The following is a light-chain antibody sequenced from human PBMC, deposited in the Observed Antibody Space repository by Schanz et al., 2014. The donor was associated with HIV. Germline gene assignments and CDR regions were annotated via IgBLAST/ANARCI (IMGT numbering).Light chain of an antibody. CDR1: SSDVGSYNL. CDR3: SSYTTSSTLV. V-gene: IGLV2-14*02. CDR2: EVS. J-gene: IGLJ3*02. Sequence: QSALTQPASVSGSPGQSITISCTGTSSDVGSYNLVSWYQQHPGKAPKLMIYEVSKRPSGVPDRFSGSKSGNTASLTISGLQADDEADYYCSSYTTSSTLVFGGGTKLTVL.